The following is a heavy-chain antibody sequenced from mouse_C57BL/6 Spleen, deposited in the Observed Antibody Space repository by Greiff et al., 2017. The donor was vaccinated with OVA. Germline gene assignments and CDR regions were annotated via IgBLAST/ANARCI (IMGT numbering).Heavy chain of an antibody. D-gene: IGHD1-1*01. V-gene: IGHV1-54*01. J-gene: IGHJ3*01. CDR3: ARTYYYGSSYVAWFAY. CDR2: INPGSGGT. Sequence: QVQLKESGAELVRPGTSVKVSCKASGYAFTNYLIEWVKQRPGQGLEWIGVINPGSGGTNYNEKFKGKATLTADKSSSTAYMQLSSLTSEDSAVYYCARTYYYGSSYVAWFAYWGQGTLVTVSA. CDR1: GYAFTNYL.